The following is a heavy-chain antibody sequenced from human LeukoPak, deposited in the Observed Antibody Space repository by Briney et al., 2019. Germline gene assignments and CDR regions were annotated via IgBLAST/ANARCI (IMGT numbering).Heavy chain of an antibody. D-gene: IGHD3-3*01. Sequence: SETLSLTCAVYGGSFSGYYWSWIRQPPGKGLEWIGEINHSGSTNYNPSLKSRVTISVDTSKNQFSLKLSSVTAADTAVYYCARDFWSGHSWFDPWGQGTLVTVSS. CDR1: GGSFSGYY. V-gene: IGHV4-34*01. CDR3: ARDFWSGHSWFDP. CDR2: INHSGST. J-gene: IGHJ5*02.